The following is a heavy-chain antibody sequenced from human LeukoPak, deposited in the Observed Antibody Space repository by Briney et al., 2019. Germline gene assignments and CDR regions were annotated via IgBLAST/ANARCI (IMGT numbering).Heavy chain of an antibody. Sequence: SETLSLTCTVSGGSISSYYWSWIRQPPGKGLEWIGYIYYSGSTNYNPSLKSRVTISVDTSKNQFSLKLSSVTAADTAVYYCARGETTPYFDYWGQGTLVTVSS. CDR3: ARGETTPYFDY. CDR2: IYYSGST. D-gene: IGHD4-11*01. V-gene: IGHV4-59*01. J-gene: IGHJ4*02. CDR1: GGSISSYY.